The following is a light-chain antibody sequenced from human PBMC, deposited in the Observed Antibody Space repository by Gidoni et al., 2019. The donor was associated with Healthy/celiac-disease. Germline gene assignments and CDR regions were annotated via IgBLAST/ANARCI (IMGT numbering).Light chain of an antibody. V-gene: IGKV1-33*01. Sequence: DIQMTQSPSSLSASVGDRVTITCQASQDISNYLNWYQQKPGKAPTLLIYDASNLETGVPSRFSGSGSGTDFTFTISSLQPEDIATYYCQQYDNLPRTFXXXTKVEIK. CDR3: QQYDNLPRT. J-gene: IGKJ1*01. CDR1: QDISNY. CDR2: DAS.